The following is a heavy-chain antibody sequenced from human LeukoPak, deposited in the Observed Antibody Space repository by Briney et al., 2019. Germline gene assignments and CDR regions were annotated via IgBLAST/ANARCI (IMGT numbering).Heavy chain of an antibody. CDR2: VNESGGT. CDR3: ARGQGATVPQVGKNWFDP. V-gene: IGHV4-34*01. J-gene: IGHJ5*02. D-gene: IGHD1-26*01. Sequence: SETLSLTCAVYIDSFSNYHWNWIRQTPAKGMEWIGEVNESGGTNISPSLRSRVILSVDTSKNQFSLKLISATVADTAIYYCARGQGATVPQVGKNWFDPWGQGTRVTVSS. CDR1: IDSFSNYH.